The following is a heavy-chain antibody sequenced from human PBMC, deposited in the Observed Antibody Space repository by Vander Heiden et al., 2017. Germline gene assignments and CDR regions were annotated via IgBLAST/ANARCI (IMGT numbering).Heavy chain of an antibody. Sequence: EVQLVESGGGLVKPGGSLRLSCAASGFTFSNAWMSWVRQAPGKGLEWVGRMKSKTDGGTTDYAAPVKGRFTISRDDSKNTLYLQMNSLKTEDTAVYYCTTATLRFLEWLFEAYWGQGTLVTVSS. CDR1: GFTFSNAW. J-gene: IGHJ4*02. CDR3: TTATLRFLEWLFEAY. CDR2: MKSKTDGGTT. V-gene: IGHV3-15*01. D-gene: IGHD3-3*01.